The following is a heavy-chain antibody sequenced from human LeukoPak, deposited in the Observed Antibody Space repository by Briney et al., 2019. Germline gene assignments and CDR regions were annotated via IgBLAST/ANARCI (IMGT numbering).Heavy chain of an antibody. CDR3: TRPGLYDSGKYYVDF. Sequence: GGSLRLSCAASGFTFSSYYMSWVRQAPGKGLEWVANIKQDGSDKDYVDSVKGRFTISRDNSKNALFLQMSSLRADDTAVYYCTRPGLYDSGKYYVDFWGQGTLVTVS. J-gene: IGHJ4*02. V-gene: IGHV3-7*01. D-gene: IGHD3-10*01. CDR1: GFTFSSYY. CDR2: IKQDGSDK.